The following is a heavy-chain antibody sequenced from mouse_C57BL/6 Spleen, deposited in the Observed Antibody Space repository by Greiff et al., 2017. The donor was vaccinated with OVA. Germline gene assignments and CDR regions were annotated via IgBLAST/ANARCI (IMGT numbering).Heavy chain of an antibody. Sequence: QVQLQQSGAELVKPGASVKLSCKASGYTFTSYWMQWVKQRPGQGLEWIGEIDPSDSYTNYNQKFKGKATLTVDTSSSTAYMQLSSLTSEDSAVYYCARGGGSRRFDYWGQGTTLTVSS. CDR2: IDPSDSYT. J-gene: IGHJ2*01. CDR1: GYTFTSYW. D-gene: IGHD1-1*01. V-gene: IGHV1-50*01. CDR3: ARGGGSRRFDY.